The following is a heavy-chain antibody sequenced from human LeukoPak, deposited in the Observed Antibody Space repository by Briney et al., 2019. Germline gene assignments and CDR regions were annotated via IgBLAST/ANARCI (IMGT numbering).Heavy chain of an antibody. J-gene: IGHJ4*02. Sequence: SETLSLACTVSGGFISSYYWSWIRQPPGKGLEWIGYIYYSGSTNYNPSLKSRVTISVDTSKNQFSLKLSSVTAADTALYYCARSRGYFDYWGQGTLVTVSS. CDR1: GGFISSYY. D-gene: IGHD6-13*01. CDR2: IYYSGST. CDR3: ARSRGYFDY. V-gene: IGHV4-59*01.